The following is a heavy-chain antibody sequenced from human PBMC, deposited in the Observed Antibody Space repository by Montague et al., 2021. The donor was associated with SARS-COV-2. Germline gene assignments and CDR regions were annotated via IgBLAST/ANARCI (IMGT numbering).Heavy chain of an antibody. V-gene: IGHV4-59*01. CDR2: ISDSGST. CDR1: GTSITSYY. J-gene: IGHJ6*02. CDR3: ARGCLSYFGTGSHCYGMEV. D-gene: IGHD3-10*01. Sequence: SETLSLTCSFSGTSITSYYWNWIRQPPGKGLEWIVYISDSGSTNYSPSLKSRVTLSVDTSKNQMSLKLTSVTAADTAVYYCARGCLSYFGTGSHCYGMEVWGQGTTVTVS.